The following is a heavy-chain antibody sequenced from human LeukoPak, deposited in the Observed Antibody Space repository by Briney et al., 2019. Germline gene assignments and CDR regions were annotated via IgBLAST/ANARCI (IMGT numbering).Heavy chain of an antibody. CDR1: GFTFSSYW. J-gene: IGHJ3*02. D-gene: IGHD3-22*01. CDR2: INSDGSST. Sequence: TGGSLRLSCAASGFTFSSYWMHWVRQAPGKGLVWVSRINSDGSSTSYADSVKGRFTISRDNAKNTLYLQMNSLRAEDTAVYYCAREGEYYYDSSGPGAFDIWGQGTMVTVSS. CDR3: AREGEYYYDSSGPGAFDI. V-gene: IGHV3-74*01.